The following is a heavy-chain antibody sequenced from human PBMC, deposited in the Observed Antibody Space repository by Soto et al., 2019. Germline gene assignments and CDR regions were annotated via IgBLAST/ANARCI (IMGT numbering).Heavy chain of an antibody. D-gene: IGHD3-22*01. Sequence: EVQLLESGGGLVQPGGSLRLSCAASGFTFSSYAVSWVRQAPGKGPEWISSISGSGSTIYYADSVKGRFTISRDNSKNTLYLQMSILRAEDTSVYYCAKVFYYYDSSGYYYFDYWGQGTLVTVSS. CDR2: ISGSGSTI. J-gene: IGHJ4*02. CDR3: AKVFYYYDSSGYYYFDY. CDR1: GFTFSSYA. V-gene: IGHV3-23*01.